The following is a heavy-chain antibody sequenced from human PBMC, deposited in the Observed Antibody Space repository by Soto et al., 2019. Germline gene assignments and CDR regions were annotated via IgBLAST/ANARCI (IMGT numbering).Heavy chain of an antibody. V-gene: IGHV3-7*05. D-gene: IGHD2-2*01. CDR2: IKEDGSEK. CDR1: EFTFSSYW. J-gene: IGHJ6*02. Sequence: EVQLVESGGGLVQPGGSLRLSCAASEFTFSSYWMNWVRQAPGKGLEWVANIKEDGSEKYYVDSVKGRFTISRDNAKNSMYLKLKSLIGEETAVYYCARDLGAPGRGSAVGYYYHYGMDVWGQGTTVTVSS. CDR3: ARDLGAPGRGSAVGYYYHYGMDV.